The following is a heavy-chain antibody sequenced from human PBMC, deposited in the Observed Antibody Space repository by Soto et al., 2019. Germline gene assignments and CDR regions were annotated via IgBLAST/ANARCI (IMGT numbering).Heavy chain of an antibody. CDR3: ARTDIVTTTWFDP. D-gene: IGHD5-12*01. Sequence: QVHLQQWGAGLLKPSETLSLTCADYGESLIGYYWTWICQPPGKGLEWIGEINHRGSTNYNPSLMRRVTISIDTSRNQFSLKLTSVTAADTSVYYCARTDIVTTTWFDPWGQGTLVTVSS. CDR1: GESLIGYY. V-gene: IGHV4-34*02. J-gene: IGHJ5*02. CDR2: INHRGST.